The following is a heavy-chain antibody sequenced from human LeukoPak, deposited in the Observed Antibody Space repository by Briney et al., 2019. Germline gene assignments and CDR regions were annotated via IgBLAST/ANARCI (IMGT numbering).Heavy chain of an antibody. J-gene: IGHJ4*02. CDR1: GGSFSGYY. CDR2: INHSGST. Sequence: PSETLSLTYAVYGGSFSGYYWSWIRQPPGKGLEWIGEINHSGSTNYNPSLKSRVTISVDTSKNQFSLKLSSVTAADTAVYYCARGSAYQAPFDYWGQGTLVTVSS. V-gene: IGHV4-34*01. CDR3: ARGSAYQAPFDY.